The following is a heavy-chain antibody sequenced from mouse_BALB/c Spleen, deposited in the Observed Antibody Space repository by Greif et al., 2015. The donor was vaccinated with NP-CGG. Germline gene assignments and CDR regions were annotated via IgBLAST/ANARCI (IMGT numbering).Heavy chain of an antibody. D-gene: IGHD2-1*01. CDR1: GFSLTSYG. V-gene: IGHV2-9*02. CDR2: IWAGGST. J-gene: IGHJ2*01. Sequence: VQLVESGPGLVAPSQSLSITCTVSGFSLTSYGVHWVRQPPGKGLEWLGVIWAGGSTNYNSALMSRLSISKDNSKSQVFLKMNSLQTDDTARYYCAREGNYYWGQGTTLTVSS. CDR3: AREGNYY.